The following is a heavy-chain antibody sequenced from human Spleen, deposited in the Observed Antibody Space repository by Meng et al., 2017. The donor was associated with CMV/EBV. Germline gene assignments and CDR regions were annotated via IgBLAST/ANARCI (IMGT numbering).Heavy chain of an antibody. CDR2: ISSSGSTI. CDR1: GFTFSSYS. CDR3: ARGVGSGYYFDY. Sequence: ETLSLTCAASGFTFSSYSMNWVRQAPGKGLEWVSYISSSGSTIYYADSVKGRFTISRDNAKNSLYLQMNSLRAEDTAVYYCARGVGSGYYFDYWGQGTLVTVSS. J-gene: IGHJ4*02. D-gene: IGHD3-22*01. V-gene: IGHV3-48*04.